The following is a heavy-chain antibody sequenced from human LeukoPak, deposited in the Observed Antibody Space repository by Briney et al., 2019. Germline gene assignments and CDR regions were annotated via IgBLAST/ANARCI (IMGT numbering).Heavy chain of an antibody. D-gene: IGHD4-17*01. CDR2: VKSKAAGETT. Sequence: GESLTLSCAASGFTFVNAYMSWVRQAPGKGLEWVGRVKSKAAGETTDYAAPVNGRFTISRDDAKNMAYLHMNSLRAEDTAVYYCATKTSNGDRYFDYWGQGALVTVSS. CDR1: GFTFVNAY. CDR3: ATKTSNGDRYFDY. V-gene: IGHV3-15*01. J-gene: IGHJ4*02.